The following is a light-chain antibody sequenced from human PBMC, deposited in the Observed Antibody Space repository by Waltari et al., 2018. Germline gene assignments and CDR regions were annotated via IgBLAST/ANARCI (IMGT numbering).Light chain of an antibody. CDR2: WAS. V-gene: IGKV4-1*01. CDR3: QQYLSTPPT. Sequence: DIVMTQSPDSLAVSLGERATINCKSSQSFLYSSNNKNYLAWYQQKPGQPPKLLIYWASTRESGVPDRFSGSGSGTDFTLTISSLQAEDVAVYYCQQYLSTPPTFGQGTKVEIK. CDR1: QSFLYSSNNKNY. J-gene: IGKJ1*01.